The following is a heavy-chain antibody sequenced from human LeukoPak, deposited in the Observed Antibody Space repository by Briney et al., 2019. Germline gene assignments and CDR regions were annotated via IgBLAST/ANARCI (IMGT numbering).Heavy chain of an antibody. CDR2: ISWNSGSI. Sequence: GRSLRLSCAASGFTFEDYAMHWVRQAPGKGLEWVSGISWNSGSIGYADSVKGRFTISRDNAKNSLYLQMNSLRAEDTALYYCSKGLYCSSTSCHDAFDIWGQGTMVTVSS. J-gene: IGHJ3*02. V-gene: IGHV3-9*01. D-gene: IGHD2-2*01. CDR1: GFTFEDYA. CDR3: SKGLYCSSTSCHDAFDI.